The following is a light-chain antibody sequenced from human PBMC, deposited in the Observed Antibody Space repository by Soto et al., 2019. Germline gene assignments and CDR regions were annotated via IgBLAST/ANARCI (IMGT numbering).Light chain of an antibody. CDR3: QTWGTGPVI. CDR1: SGHTSYA. CDR2: LTSDGSH. Sequence: QAVVTQSPSASASLGASVKLTCILSSGHTSYAIAWHQQQPEKGPRYLMKLTSDGSHTRGDGIPDRFSGSSSGAERYLTISSLQSEDEADYFCQTWGTGPVIFGGGTKLTVL. J-gene: IGLJ2*01. V-gene: IGLV4-69*01.